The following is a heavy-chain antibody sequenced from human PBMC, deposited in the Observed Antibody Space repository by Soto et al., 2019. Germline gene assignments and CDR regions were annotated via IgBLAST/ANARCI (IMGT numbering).Heavy chain of an antibody. CDR1: GFTFSSYA. D-gene: IGHD3-3*01. V-gene: IGHV3-23*01. Sequence: GGSLRLSCAASGFTFSSYAMSWVRQAPGKGLEWVSAISGSGGSTYYADSVKGRFTISRDNSKNTLYLQMNSLRVEDTAVYYCAKVRHYDFWSGYGYWGQGTLVTVSS. CDR3: AKVRHYDFWSGYGY. CDR2: ISGSGGST. J-gene: IGHJ4*02.